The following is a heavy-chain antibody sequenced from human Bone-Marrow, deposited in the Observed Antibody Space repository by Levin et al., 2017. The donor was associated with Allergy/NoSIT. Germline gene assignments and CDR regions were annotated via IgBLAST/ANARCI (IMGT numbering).Heavy chain of an antibody. CDR3: ARVFREYSGRYWDHIDT. V-gene: IGHV3-30*03. Sequence: SCVGSGFTFSKYVMHWVRQAPGKGLEWVAIMSYDGVTKYFADSVKGRFTIPRDNSKNTLHLQINSLRTEDAAVYYCARVFREYSGRYWDHIDTWGQGTLVTVSS. CDR2: MSYDGVTK. D-gene: IGHD1-26*01. CDR1: GFTFSKYV. J-gene: IGHJ5*02.